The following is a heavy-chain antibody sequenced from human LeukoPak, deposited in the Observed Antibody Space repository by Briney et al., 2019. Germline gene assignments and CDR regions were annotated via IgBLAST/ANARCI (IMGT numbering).Heavy chain of an antibody. CDR2: IWYDGGNK. D-gene: IGHD3-9*01. Sequence: PGGSLRLSCAASGFTFSSYGMHWVRQAPGKGLEWVAVIWYDGGNKYYADSVKGRFTISRDNSKNTLYLQMNSLRAEDTAVYYCARGGYYDILTGYLDYWGQGTLVTVSS. J-gene: IGHJ4*02. CDR3: ARGGYYDILTGYLDY. V-gene: IGHV3-33*01. CDR1: GFTFSSYG.